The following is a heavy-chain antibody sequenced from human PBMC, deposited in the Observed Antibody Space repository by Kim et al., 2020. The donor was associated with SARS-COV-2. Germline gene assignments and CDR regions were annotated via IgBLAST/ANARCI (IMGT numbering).Heavy chain of an antibody. CDR3: ERDREYSSGWYYAFDI. Sequence: GGSLRLSCAASGFTVSSNYMSWVRQAPGKGLEWVSVIYSGGSTYYADSVKGRFTISRDNSKNTLYLQMNSLGAEDTAVYYCERDREYSSGWYYAFDIWGQGTIVTVSS. CDR2: IYSGGST. V-gene: IGHV3-53*01. J-gene: IGHJ3*02. CDR1: GFTVSSNY. D-gene: IGHD6-19*01.